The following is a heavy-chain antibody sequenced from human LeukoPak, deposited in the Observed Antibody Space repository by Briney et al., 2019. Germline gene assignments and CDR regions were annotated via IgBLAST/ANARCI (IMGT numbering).Heavy chain of an antibody. V-gene: IGHV4-34*01. CDR3: ARSLDTAMVAAFDI. D-gene: IGHD5-18*01. CDR2: INHSGST. CDR1: GGSFSGYY. J-gene: IGHJ3*02. Sequence: SETLSLTCAVYGGSFSGYYWSWVRQPPGKGLEWIGEINHSGSTNYNPSLKSRVTISVDTSKNQFSLKLSSVTAADTAVYYCARSLDTAMVAAFDIWGQGTMVTVSS.